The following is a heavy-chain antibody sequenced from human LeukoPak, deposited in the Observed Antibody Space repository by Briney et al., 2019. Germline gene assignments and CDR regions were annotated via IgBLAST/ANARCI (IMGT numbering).Heavy chain of an antibody. D-gene: IGHD3-22*01. CDR1: GGSISSHY. V-gene: IGHV4-59*08. CDR3: ARQDKMIVVDY. CDR2: IYYSGST. J-gene: IGHJ4*02. Sequence: SETLSLTCTVSGGSISSHYWSWIRQPPGKGLEWIGYIYYSGSTNYNPSLKSRVTISVDTSKNQFSLKLSSVTAADTAVYYCARQDKMIVVDYWGQGTLVTVSS.